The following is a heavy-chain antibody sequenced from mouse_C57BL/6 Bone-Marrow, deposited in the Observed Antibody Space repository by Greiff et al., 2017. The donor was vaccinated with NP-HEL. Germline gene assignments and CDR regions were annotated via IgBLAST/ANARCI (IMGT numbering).Heavy chain of an antibody. CDR1: GFTFNTYA. Sequence: EVMLVESGGGLVQPKGSLKLSCAASGFTFNTYAMPWVRQAPGKGLEWVARIRSKSSNYATYYADSVKDRFTISRDDSQSMLYLQMNNLKTEDTAMYYCVREGDYYGSSYPFAYWGQGTLGTVSA. V-gene: IGHV10-3*01. CDR2: IRSKSSNYAT. CDR3: VREGDYYGSSYPFAY. J-gene: IGHJ3*01. D-gene: IGHD1-1*01.